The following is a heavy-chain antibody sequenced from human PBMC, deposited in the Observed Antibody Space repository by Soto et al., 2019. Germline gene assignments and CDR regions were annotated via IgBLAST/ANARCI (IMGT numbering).Heavy chain of an antibody. J-gene: IGHJ3*02. CDR3: VKEKVPTFLHAFDI. Sequence: EVQLVESGGGLVQPGGSLRLSCAASGFKFDDYAMHWVRQAPGKGLEWVSGISWKSGDINYADSVKGRFTISRDNAKKSLFLQMNNLSADDTALYYCVKEKVPTFLHAFDIWGQGTMVTVSS. CDR2: ISWKSGDI. V-gene: IGHV3-9*01. D-gene: IGHD3-16*01. CDR1: GFKFDDYA.